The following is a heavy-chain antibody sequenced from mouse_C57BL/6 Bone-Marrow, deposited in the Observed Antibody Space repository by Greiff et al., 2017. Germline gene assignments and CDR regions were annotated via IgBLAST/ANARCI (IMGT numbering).Heavy chain of an antibody. Sequence: VQLLESGSELRSPGSSVKLSCKDFDSEVFPIAYMSWVRQKPGHGFEWLEGILPSVGRTIYGEKFEARATLDADTLSNTVYVELKSLTSEDSAITDCARGDYCESSYPFAYWGQGTLVTVSA. J-gene: IGHJ3*01. CDR1: DSEVFPIAY. CDR2: ILPSVGRT. CDR3: ARGDYCESSYPFAY. V-gene: IGHV15-2*01. D-gene: IGHD1-1*01.